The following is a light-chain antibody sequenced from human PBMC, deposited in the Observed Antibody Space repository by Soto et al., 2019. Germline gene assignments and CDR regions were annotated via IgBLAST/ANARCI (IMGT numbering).Light chain of an antibody. CDR3: QQYNNWPTT. V-gene: IGKV3-15*01. J-gene: IGKJ5*01. CDR1: QSVSSN. Sequence: EIVMTQSPATLSVSPGERATLSCRASQSVSSNLAWYQKKPGQAPRLLIYGASTRATGIPARFSGSGSVTEFTLTISSLQSEDFAVYYCQQYNNWPTTFGQGTRLEIK. CDR2: GAS.